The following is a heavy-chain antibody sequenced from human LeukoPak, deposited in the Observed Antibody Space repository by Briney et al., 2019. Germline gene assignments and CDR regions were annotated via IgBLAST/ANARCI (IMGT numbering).Heavy chain of an antibody. J-gene: IGHJ4*02. CDR1: GGSTSSYY. V-gene: IGHV4-59*01. D-gene: IGHD6-13*01. CDR2: IYYSGST. CDR3: ARDGSSSWYYFDY. Sequence: SETLSLTCTVSGGSTSSYYWSWIRQPPGKGLEWIGYIYYSGSTNYNPSLKSRVTISVDTSKNQFSLKLSSVTAADTAVYYCARDGSSSWYYFDYWGQGTLVTVSS.